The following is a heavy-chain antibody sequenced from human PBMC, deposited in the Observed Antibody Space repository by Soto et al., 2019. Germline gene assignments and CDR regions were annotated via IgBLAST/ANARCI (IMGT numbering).Heavy chain of an antibody. Sequence: ASVKVSCKASGYTFTDYGVTCVRQAPGQVLEWMGWISAYSGNTDYAQNVQGRVTMTTDTSTTTAYVELRTLRSDDTAIYYCARGYFYGSGTYPIDYWGQGTLVTVSS. CDR1: GYTFTDYG. V-gene: IGHV1-18*01. CDR3: ARGYFYGSGTYPIDY. J-gene: IGHJ4*01. D-gene: IGHD3-10*01. CDR2: ISAYSGNT.